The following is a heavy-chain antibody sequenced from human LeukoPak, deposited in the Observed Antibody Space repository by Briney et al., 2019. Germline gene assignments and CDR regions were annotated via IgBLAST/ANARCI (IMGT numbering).Heavy chain of an antibody. CDR2: IYYRPTT. CDR1: GASIGSSLYF. D-gene: IGHD1-1*01. Sequence: SETLSLTCTVSGASIGSSLYFWGWFRQPPGKGLEWIGSIYYRPTTSYNPSLKSRGTISLDTSNNQFSLKLTSVTAADTAFYYCARGRNWNFQAYFDYWGLGSLVSVSS. CDR3: ARGRNWNFQAYFDY. J-gene: IGHJ4*02. V-gene: IGHV4-39*07.